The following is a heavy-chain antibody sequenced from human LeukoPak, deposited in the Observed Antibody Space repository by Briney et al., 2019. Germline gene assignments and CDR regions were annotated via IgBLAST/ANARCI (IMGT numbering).Heavy chain of an antibody. D-gene: IGHD2-2*01. V-gene: IGHV3-7*03. Sequence: SGGSLRLSCAASGSTFSSYWMSWVRQAPGKGLEWVANIKQDGSEKYYVDSVKGRFTISRDNAKNSLYLQMNSLRAEDTAVYYCASTLVRCSSTSCLYYYYGMDVWGQGTTVTVSS. CDR3: ASTLVRCSSTSCLYYYYGMDV. CDR1: GSTFSSYW. CDR2: IKQDGSEK. J-gene: IGHJ6*02.